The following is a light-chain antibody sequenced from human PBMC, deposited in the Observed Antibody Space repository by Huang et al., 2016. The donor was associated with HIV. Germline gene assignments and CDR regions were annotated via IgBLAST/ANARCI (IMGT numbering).Light chain of an antibody. J-gene: IGKJ4*01. V-gene: IGKV1-33*01. CDR1: QDISNY. Sequence: DIQMTQSPSSLSASVGDRVTITCQASQDISNYLNWYQQKPGKAPKLRIYDASKLETGVPSRFSGSGSGTDFTFTISSLQPEDIATYYCQHFDNLALTFGGGTKVQIK. CDR2: DAS. CDR3: QHFDNLALT.